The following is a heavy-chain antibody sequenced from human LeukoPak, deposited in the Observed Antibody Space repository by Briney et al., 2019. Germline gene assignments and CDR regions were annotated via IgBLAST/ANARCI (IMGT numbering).Heavy chain of an antibody. V-gene: IGHV3-23*01. J-gene: IGHJ4*02. CDR3: ARSYYYGSSGHTPNDY. Sequence: GGSLRLSCVASGFTFSTYAMTWVRQAPGKGLEWVSVISGSGDNTYSADSVKGRFTISRDNSKNTLYLQMNSLRAEDTAVYYCARSYYYGSSGHTPNDYWGQGTLVTVSS. D-gene: IGHD3-22*01. CDR2: ISGSGDNT. CDR1: GFTFSTYA.